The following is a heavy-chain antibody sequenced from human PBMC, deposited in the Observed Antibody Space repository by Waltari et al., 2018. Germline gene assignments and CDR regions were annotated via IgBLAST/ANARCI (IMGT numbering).Heavy chain of an antibody. Sequence: QEQLVESGGGVVQPGRSLRLSCAASGFSFNNHAMHWVRQAPGKWLEWVTIISYDGKKNYYADSEKGRFTISRDNSKNSLYLQMNSLGVEDTAVYYCVRDIAIEDVWYFDLWGRGTLVTVSP. CDR1: GFSFNNHA. CDR3: VRDIAIEDVWYFDL. CDR2: ISYDGKKN. D-gene: IGHD2-2*02. J-gene: IGHJ2*01. V-gene: IGHV3-30*04.